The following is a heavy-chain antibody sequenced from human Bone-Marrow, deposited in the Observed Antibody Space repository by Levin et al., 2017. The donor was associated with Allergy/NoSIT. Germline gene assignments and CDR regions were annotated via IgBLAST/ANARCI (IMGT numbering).Heavy chain of an antibody. CDR2: IYFSGT. D-gene: IGHD6-13*01. CDR1: SGSISSGGYY. CDR3: ARSRRAAAGYFDY. V-gene: IGHV4-31*02. J-gene: IGHJ4*02. Sequence: SCSVSSGSISSGGYYWNWIRQLPGKGLEWIGHIYFSGTYYNPSLKNRLTLSEDPSKNQFSLKLSSVTAADTAVYYCARSRRAAAGYFDYWGQGSLVIVSS.